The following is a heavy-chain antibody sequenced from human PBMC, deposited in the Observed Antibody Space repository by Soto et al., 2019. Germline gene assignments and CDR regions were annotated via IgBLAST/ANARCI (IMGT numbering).Heavy chain of an antibody. V-gene: IGHV4-30-2*01. Sequence: SETLSLTCAVSGCSISSGGYSWNWIRQPLGKGLEWIGYIYHSGSTYYNPSLKSRVTISVDKSKNQFSLKLTSVTAADTAVYYCARDRIVVVPAAMKPYYYYGMDVWGQGTTVTVSS. CDR1: GCSISSGGYS. J-gene: IGHJ6*02. CDR3: ARDRIVVVPAAMKPYYYYGMDV. D-gene: IGHD2-2*01. CDR2: IYHSGST.